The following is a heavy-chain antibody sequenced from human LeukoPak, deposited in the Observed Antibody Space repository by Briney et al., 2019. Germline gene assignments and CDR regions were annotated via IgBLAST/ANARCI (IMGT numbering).Heavy chain of an antibody. Sequence: GGSLRLSCAASGFTFSSYGMSWVRQAPGKGLEWVSAISGSGGSTYYADSVKGRFTISRDNSKNTLYLQMNSLRAEDTAVYYCAKAVGYCSSTSCYAFDYWGQGTLVTVSS. V-gene: IGHV3-23*01. J-gene: IGHJ4*02. CDR1: GFTFSSYG. CDR3: AKAVGYCSSTSCYAFDY. CDR2: ISGSGGST. D-gene: IGHD2-2*03.